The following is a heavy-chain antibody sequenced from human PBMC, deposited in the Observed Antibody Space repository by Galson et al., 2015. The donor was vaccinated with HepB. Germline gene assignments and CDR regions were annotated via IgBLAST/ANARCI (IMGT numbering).Heavy chain of an antibody. CDR3: ARDLTSVFGVVIGGPWDYYGMDV. CDR2: TYYRSKWYN. CDR1: GDSVSSNSAA. D-gene: IGHD3-3*01. J-gene: IGHJ6*02. V-gene: IGHV6-1*01. Sequence: CAISGDSVSSNSAAWNWIRQSPSRGLEWLGRTYYRSKWYNDYAVSVKSRITINPDTSKNQFSLQLNSVTPEDTAVYYCARDLTSVFGVVIGGPWDYYGMDVWGQGTTVTVS.